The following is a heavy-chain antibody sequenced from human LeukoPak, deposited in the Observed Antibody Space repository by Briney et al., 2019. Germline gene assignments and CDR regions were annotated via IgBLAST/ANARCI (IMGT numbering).Heavy chain of an antibody. CDR3: ARRAYSSSPFDP. D-gene: IGHD2-2*01. J-gene: IGHJ5*02. CDR1: GGSISSYY. CDR2: IYYSGST. Sequence: SETLSLTCTVSGGSISSYYWSWIRQPPGKGLEWIGYIYYSGSTYYNPSLKSRVTISVDTSKNQFSLKLSSVTAADTAVYYCARRAYSSSPFDPWGQGTLVTVSS. V-gene: IGHV4-59*08.